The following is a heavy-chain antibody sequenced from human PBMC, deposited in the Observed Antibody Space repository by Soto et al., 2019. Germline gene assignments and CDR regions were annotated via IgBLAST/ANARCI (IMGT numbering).Heavy chain of an antibody. D-gene: IGHD2-2*01. V-gene: IGHV4-4*07. CDR1: GGSISGYY. Sequence: SETLSLTCTVSGGSISGYYWSWVRQPAGKGLEWVGRIYSDGTTDYSPSLKSRVTMSLDTSKDQFSLHLNSVTAADTAVYYCSRVGCSNSKCYTRGMDVWGQGTTVTVSS. CDR2: IYSDGTT. J-gene: IGHJ6*02. CDR3: SRVGCSNSKCYTRGMDV.